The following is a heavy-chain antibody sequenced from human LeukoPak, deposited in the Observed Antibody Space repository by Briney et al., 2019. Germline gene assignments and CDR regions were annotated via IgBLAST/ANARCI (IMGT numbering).Heavy chain of an antibody. D-gene: IGHD4-23*01. CDR2: IYYSGST. V-gene: IGHV4-39*07. CDR1: GGSISSSSYY. CDR3: ARDLYGGPPEGGYFDY. Sequence: PSETLSLTCTVSGGSISSSSYYWGWIRQPPGKGLEWIGSIYYSGSTYYNPSLKSRVTISVDTSKNQFSLKLSSVTAADTAVYYCARDLYGGPPEGGYFDYWGQGTLVTVSS. J-gene: IGHJ4*02.